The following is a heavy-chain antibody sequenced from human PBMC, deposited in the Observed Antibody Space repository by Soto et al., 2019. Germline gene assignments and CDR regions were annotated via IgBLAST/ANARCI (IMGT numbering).Heavy chain of an antibody. CDR1: GFTLSDHY. J-gene: IGHJ3*02. CDR3: ARSGRDSSSWSHDAFDI. Sequence: EVQLVESGGGLVQPGGSLRLSCAASGFTLSDHYMDWVRQAPGKGLEWVGRTRNKANSYTTEYAASVKGRFTISRDDSKNPLYPQMNSLKTEDTAVYYCARSGRDSSSWSHDAFDIWGQGTMVTVSS. CDR2: TRNKANSYTT. V-gene: IGHV3-72*01. D-gene: IGHD6-13*01.